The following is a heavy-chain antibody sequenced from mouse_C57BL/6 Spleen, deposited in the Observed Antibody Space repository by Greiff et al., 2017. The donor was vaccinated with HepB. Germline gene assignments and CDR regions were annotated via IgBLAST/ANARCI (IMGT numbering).Heavy chain of an antibody. J-gene: IGHJ3*01. CDR2: IHPNSGST. CDR1: GYTFTSYW. Sequence: QVQLQQPGAELVKPGASVKLSCKASGYTFTSYWMHWVKQRPGQGLEWIGMIHPNSGSTNYNEKFKSKATLTVDKSSSNAYMQLSSLTSEDSSVYYCARSGYNYGSSPAWFAYWGQGTLVTVSA. CDR3: ARSGYNYGSSPAWFAY. D-gene: IGHD1-1*01. V-gene: IGHV1-64*01.